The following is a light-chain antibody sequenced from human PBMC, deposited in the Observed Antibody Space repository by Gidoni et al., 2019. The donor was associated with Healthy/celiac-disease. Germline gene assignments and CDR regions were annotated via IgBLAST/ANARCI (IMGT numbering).Light chain of an antibody. CDR1: QGISSY. Sequence: DIQLTQSPSFLSASVGDRVTITCRASQGISSYLAWYQQKPGKAPKLLIYAASTLQSGIPSRFSGIGSGTEFTLTISSLQPEDFATYYCQQLNSYPQTFGQGTKLEIK. CDR3: QQLNSYPQT. V-gene: IGKV1-9*01. CDR2: AAS. J-gene: IGKJ2*01.